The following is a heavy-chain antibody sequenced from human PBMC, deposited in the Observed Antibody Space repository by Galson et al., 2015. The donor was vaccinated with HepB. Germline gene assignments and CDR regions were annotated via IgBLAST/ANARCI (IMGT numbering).Heavy chain of an antibody. Sequence: SLRLSCAASGFTFSNAWMSWVRQAPGKGLEWVGRIKSKTDGGTTDYAAPVKGRFTISRDDSKNTLYLQMNSLKTEDTAVYYCTTGDYDFWSGYPNWFDPWGQGTLVTVSS. CDR3: TTGDYDFWSGYPNWFDP. J-gene: IGHJ5*02. V-gene: IGHV3-15*01. D-gene: IGHD3-3*01. CDR1: GFTFSNAW. CDR2: IKSKTDGGTT.